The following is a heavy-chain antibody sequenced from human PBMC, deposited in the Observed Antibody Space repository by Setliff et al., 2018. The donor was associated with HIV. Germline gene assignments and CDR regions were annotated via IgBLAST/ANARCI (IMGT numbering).Heavy chain of an antibody. CDR2: IYYSGST. Sequence: SETLSLTCTVSGGSISSGFYYWNWIRQHPRKGLEWIGYIYYSGSTYYNPSLKSRLRMSVDTSKNQFTLKVISMTAADTAVYYCARLSCSSNSCPFDYWVQGTLVTVSS. CDR3: ARLSCSSNSCPFDY. CDR1: GGSISSGFYY. J-gene: IGHJ4*02. V-gene: IGHV4-31*03. D-gene: IGHD2-2*01.